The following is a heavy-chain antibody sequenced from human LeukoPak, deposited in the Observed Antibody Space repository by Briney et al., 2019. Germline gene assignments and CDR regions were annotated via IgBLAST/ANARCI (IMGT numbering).Heavy chain of an antibody. V-gene: IGHV3-23*01. CDR2: ISGIGDTL. CDR3: AKENGGGWPTIFFDY. D-gene: IGHD6-19*01. Sequence: PGGSLRLPCVASGFSFSINAMIWVRQAPGKGLEWVSGISGIGDTLFYSDPVKGRFTISRDNSKNTVYLQMNSLRVEDSAVYYCAKENGGGWPTIFFDYWGQGILVTVSS. J-gene: IGHJ4*02. CDR1: GFSFSINA.